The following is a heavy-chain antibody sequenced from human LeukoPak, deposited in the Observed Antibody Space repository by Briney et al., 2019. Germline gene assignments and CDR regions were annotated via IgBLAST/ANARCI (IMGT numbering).Heavy chain of an antibody. CDR2: ITDSDSKT. Sequence: GGSLRLSCAASGFTFSNYAMSWVRQAPGKGLEGVSGITDSDSKTHYADSVKGRFTISRDNSKSILYLQVSSLRADDTAVYYCAKAFREYGSSSYVSFDIWGQGTMVSVSS. J-gene: IGHJ3*02. D-gene: IGHD6-13*01. CDR3: AKAFREYGSSSYVSFDI. CDR1: GFTFSNYA. V-gene: IGHV3-23*01.